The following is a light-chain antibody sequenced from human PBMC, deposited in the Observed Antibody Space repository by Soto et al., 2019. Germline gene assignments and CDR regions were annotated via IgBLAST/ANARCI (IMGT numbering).Light chain of an antibody. CDR3: QQYGSSLYP. J-gene: IGKJ2*01. Sequence: EIVLTQSPGTLSLAPGERATLSCRASQSVSSSYLAWYQQKPGQAPRLLIYGASSRATGISDRFSGSGSGTDFTLTISRLEPEDFAVYYCQQYGSSLYPFGQGTKLEIK. CDR1: QSVSSSY. CDR2: GAS. V-gene: IGKV3-20*01.